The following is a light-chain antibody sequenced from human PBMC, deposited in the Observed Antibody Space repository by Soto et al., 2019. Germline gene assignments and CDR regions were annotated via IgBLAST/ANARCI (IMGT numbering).Light chain of an antibody. Sequence: EIVLTQSPGTLSLSPGERATLSCRASQSASSSYLAWYQQKPGQAPRLLNYGASSRATGIPDRFSGSGSGTDFTLTISRLEPEDFAVYYCQQYSSSPGTFGQGTKVEIK. J-gene: IGKJ1*01. CDR1: QSASSSY. V-gene: IGKV3-20*01. CDR3: QQYSSSPGT. CDR2: GAS.